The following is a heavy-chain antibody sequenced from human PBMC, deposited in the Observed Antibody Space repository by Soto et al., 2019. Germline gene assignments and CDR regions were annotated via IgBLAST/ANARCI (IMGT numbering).Heavy chain of an antibody. J-gene: IGHJ2*01. Sequence: QVQLVQSGAEVKKPGSSVKVSCKASGGTFSKYAISWVRQAPGQGLEWMGGITPLFGAAKYAQKFQGRVTITADESMSTAYMELTSLRSDDTAVYYCAHTLVLPVAGPGRFDLWGRGTLVTVSS. D-gene: IGHD6-19*01. CDR2: ITPLFGAA. CDR1: GGTFSKYA. CDR3: AHTLVLPVAGPGRFDL. V-gene: IGHV1-69*12.